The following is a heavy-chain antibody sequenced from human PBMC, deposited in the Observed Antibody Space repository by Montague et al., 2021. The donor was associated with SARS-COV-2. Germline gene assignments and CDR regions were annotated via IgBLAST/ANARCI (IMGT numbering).Heavy chain of an antibody. CDR1: GGSFSGYY. Sequence: SETLSLRCAVYGGSFSGYYWTWIRQPPGKGLEWIGEINHSGSTNYNPSLKSRVTISVDTSKNQFSLKLSSVTAADTAVYYCARRRRGIAAAVNWFDPWGQGTLVTVS. CDR3: ARRRRGIAAAVNWFDP. CDR2: INHSGST. V-gene: IGHV4-34*01. J-gene: IGHJ5*02. D-gene: IGHD6-13*01.